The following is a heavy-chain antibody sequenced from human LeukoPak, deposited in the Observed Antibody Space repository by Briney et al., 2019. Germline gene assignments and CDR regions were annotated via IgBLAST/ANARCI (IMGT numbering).Heavy chain of an antibody. CDR1: GGSFSGYY. J-gene: IGHJ4*02. CDR3: ARNTGYSYGYFDY. Sequence: SETLSLTCAVYGGSFSGYYWSWIRQPPGKGLEWIGEINHSGSTNYNPSLKSRVTISVDTSKNQFSLKLSSVTAEDTAVYYCARNTGYSYGYFDYWGQGTLVTVSS. CDR2: INHSGST. D-gene: IGHD5-18*01. V-gene: IGHV4-34*01.